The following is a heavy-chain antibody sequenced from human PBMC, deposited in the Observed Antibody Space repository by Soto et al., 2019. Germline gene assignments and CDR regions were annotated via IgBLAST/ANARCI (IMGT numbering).Heavy chain of an antibody. Sequence: RRLSCAASGFTFSSYGMHCVRQAPGKGLEWVSVISYDGSNKYYADSVKGRFTISRDNSKKTLYLQMNSLRAEGTAVYYCAKEGFGESSRYFYXWGQVTLVTVSX. CDR3: AKEGFGESSRYFYX. J-gene: IGHJ4*02. CDR1: GFTFSSYG. CDR2: ISYDGSNK. V-gene: IGHV3-30*18. D-gene: IGHD3-10*01.